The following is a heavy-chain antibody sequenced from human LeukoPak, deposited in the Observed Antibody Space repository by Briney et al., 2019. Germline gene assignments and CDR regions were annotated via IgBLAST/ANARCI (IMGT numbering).Heavy chain of an antibody. Sequence: SVKVSCKASGGTFSSYAISWVRQAPGQGLEWMGGIIPIFGTANYAQKLQGRVTMTRNTSISTAYMELSSLRSEDTAVYYCARRISYGGNSYLWNDWGQGTLVTVSS. J-gene: IGHJ4*02. V-gene: IGHV1-69*05. D-gene: IGHD4-23*01. CDR1: GGTFSSYA. CDR2: IIPIFGTA. CDR3: ARRISYGGNSYLWND.